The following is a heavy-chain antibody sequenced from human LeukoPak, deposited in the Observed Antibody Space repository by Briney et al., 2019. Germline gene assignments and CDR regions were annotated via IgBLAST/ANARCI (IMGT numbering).Heavy chain of an antibody. D-gene: IGHD6-13*01. CDR2: IYHSGST. CDR3: ARARSSSWNGFDY. CDR1: GYSISSGYY. Sequence: SETLSLTCTVSGYSISSGYYWGWIRQPPGKGLEWIGSIYHSGSTYYNPSLKSRVTISVDTSKNQFSLKLSSVTAADTAVYYCARARSSSWNGFDYWGQGTLVTVSS. J-gene: IGHJ4*02. V-gene: IGHV4-38-2*02.